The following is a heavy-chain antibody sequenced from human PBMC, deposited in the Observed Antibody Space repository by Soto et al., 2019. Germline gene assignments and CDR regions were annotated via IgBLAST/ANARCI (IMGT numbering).Heavy chain of an antibody. D-gene: IGHD2-2*01. J-gene: IGHJ4*02. CDR2: IFSSGST. V-gene: IGHV4-59*01. Sequence: PSETLYLPCTVSGDSISSFYWTWIRQPPGKGLEWVGYIFSSGSTNYNPSLKSRVTISVDTSENQFSLKLTSVTAADTAVYYCARVGYCSSTPCWPIGYFEYWGQGTLVTVSS. CDR1: GDSISSFY. CDR3: ARVGYCSSTPCWPIGYFEY.